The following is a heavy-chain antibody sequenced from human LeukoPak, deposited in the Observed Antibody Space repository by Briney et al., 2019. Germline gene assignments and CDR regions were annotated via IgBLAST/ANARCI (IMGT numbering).Heavy chain of an antibody. CDR2: INPNSGGT. D-gene: IGHD5-12*01. CDR1: GYTFTGYY. V-gene: IGHV1-2*02. J-gene: IGHJ6*03. Sequence: ASVKVSCKASGYTFTGYYMHWVRQAPGQGLEWMGWINPNSGGTNYAQKFQGRATMTRDTSISTAYMELSRLRSDDTAVYYCARGVATTNLPQYYYYMDVWGKGTTVTVSS. CDR3: ARGVATTNLPQYYYYMDV.